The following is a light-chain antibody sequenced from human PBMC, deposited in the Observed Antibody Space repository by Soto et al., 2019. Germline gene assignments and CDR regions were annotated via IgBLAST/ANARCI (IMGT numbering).Light chain of an antibody. CDR3: QSYYSSLSGSV. CDR1: SSNIGAGYD. Sequence: QSVLTQPPSVSGAPGQRVTISCTGSSSNIGAGYDVHWYQRIPGTAPKLLIYAISNRPSGVPDRFSGSKSGTSASLDITGLQAEDEADYYCQSYYSSLSGSVFGGGTKLTVL. CDR2: AIS. V-gene: IGLV1-40*01. J-gene: IGLJ2*01.